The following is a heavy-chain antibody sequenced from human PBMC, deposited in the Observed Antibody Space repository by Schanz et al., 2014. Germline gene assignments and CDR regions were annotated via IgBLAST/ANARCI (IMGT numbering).Heavy chain of an antibody. V-gene: IGHV3-53*01. CDR1: GFTVSTNY. J-gene: IGHJ6*02. CDR3: RLWFGELYYGMDV. D-gene: IGHD3-10*01. Sequence: EVQLVESGGGLIHPGGSLRLSCAVSGFTVSTNYMTWVRQAPGKGLECVSVLYTGGSTYYADSVKGRFTISRDNSKNTLYLQMNSLRAEDTAVYYCRLWFGELYYGMDVWGQGTTVTVSS. CDR2: LYTGGST.